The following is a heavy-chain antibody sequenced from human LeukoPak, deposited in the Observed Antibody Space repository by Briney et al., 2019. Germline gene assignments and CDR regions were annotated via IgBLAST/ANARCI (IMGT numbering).Heavy chain of an antibody. CDR1: GFTFSDYY. Sequence: GGSLRLSCAASGFTFSDYYMSWIRQAPGKGLEWVPYISSRGSTIYYADSVKGRFTISRDNAKDSLYLQMSSLRAEDTAVYYCARDSEGPFDYWGQGTLVTVSS. CDR3: ARDSEGPFDY. CDR2: ISSRGSTI. V-gene: IGHV3-11*04. J-gene: IGHJ4*02.